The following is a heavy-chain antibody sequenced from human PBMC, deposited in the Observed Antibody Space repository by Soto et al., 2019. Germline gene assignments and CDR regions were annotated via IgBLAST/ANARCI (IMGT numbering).Heavy chain of an antibody. CDR2: INPNSGGA. Sequence: ASVKVSCKASGYTFTGYYMHWVRQAPGQGLEWMGWINPNSGGANYAQKFQGRVTMTRDTSISTAYMEPSRLRSDDTAVYYCARGVDSSGYYPADYWGQGTLVTVSS. D-gene: IGHD3-22*01. V-gene: IGHV1-2*02. CDR3: ARGVDSSGYYPADY. J-gene: IGHJ4*02. CDR1: GYTFTGYY.